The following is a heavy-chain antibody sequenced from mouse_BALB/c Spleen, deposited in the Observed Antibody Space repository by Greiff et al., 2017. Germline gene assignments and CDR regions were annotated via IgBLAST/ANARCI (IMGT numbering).Heavy chain of an antibody. Sequence: EVQLQESGGGLVKPGGSLKLSCAASGFTFSDYYMYWVRQTPEKRLEWVATISDGGSYTYYPDSVKGRFTISRDNAKNNLYLQMSSLKSEDTAMYYCARDSNYYGAYWGQGTLVTVSA. V-gene: IGHV5-4*02. J-gene: IGHJ3*01. CDR3: ARDSNYYGAY. CDR2: ISDGGSYT. CDR1: GFTFSDYY. D-gene: IGHD1-1*01.